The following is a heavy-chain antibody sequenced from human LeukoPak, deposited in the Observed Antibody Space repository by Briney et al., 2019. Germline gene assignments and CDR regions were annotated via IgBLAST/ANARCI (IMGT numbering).Heavy chain of an antibody. Sequence: GGSLRLSCAASGFTFSSYGMHWVRQAQGKGLGWVAVIWYDGSNKYYADSVKGRFTISRDNSKNTLYLQMNSLRAEDTAVYYCARSGIVGATRVSGLDYWGQGTLVTVSS. CDR2: IWYDGSNK. V-gene: IGHV3-33*01. J-gene: IGHJ4*02. CDR3: ARSGIVGATRVSGLDY. CDR1: GFTFSSYG. D-gene: IGHD1-26*01.